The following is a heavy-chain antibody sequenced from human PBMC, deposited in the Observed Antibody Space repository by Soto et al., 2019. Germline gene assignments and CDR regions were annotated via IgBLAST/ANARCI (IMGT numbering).Heavy chain of an antibody. Sequence: ASVKVSCKASGYTFTSYGISWVRQAPGQGLEWMGWISAYNGNTNYAQKLQGRVTMTTDTSTSTAYMELRSLRSGDTAVYYCATDRTGTAWFDPWGQGTLVTVSS. CDR2: ISAYNGNT. V-gene: IGHV1-18*04. CDR1: GYTFTSYG. J-gene: IGHJ5*02. CDR3: ATDRTGTAWFDP. D-gene: IGHD1-1*01.